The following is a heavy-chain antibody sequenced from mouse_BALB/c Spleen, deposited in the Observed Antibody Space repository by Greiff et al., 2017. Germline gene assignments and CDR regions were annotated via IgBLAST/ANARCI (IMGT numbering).Heavy chain of an antibody. V-gene: IGHV1S81*02. CDR1: GYTFTSYY. CDR3: TRMPDGSY. Sequence: VQLQQSGAELVKPGASVKLSCKASGYTFTSYYMYWVKQRPGQGLEWIGEINPSNGGTNFNEKFKSKATLTVDKSSSTAYMQLSSLTSEDSAVYYCTRMPDGSYWGQGTLVTVSA. D-gene: IGHD2-3*01. CDR2: INPSNGGT. J-gene: IGHJ3*01.